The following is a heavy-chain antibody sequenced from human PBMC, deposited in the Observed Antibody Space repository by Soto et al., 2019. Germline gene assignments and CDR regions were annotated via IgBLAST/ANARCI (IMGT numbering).Heavy chain of an antibody. CDR3: ARAVHTMIQGVRFRVDQ. J-gene: IGHJ4*02. CDR2: INPNGGVT. CDR1: GYTFTAYY. Sequence: QVQLVQSGGEMKEPGASVKVSCESFGYTFTAYYIHWVRQAPGHGLEWMGWINPNGGVTKYAQKFQGRVTMTRDSSINTAYMELTGLTSDDTAVYYCARAVHTMIQGVRFRVDQWGQGTLVTVSS. D-gene: IGHD3-10*01. V-gene: IGHV1-2*02.